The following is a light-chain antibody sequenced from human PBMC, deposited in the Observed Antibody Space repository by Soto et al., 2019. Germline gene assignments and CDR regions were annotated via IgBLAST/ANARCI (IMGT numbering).Light chain of an antibody. J-gene: IGKJ4*01. CDR3: KQYNSYPFT. CDR1: QSISSW. Sequence: GDRVTITCRASQSISSWLAWYQQKPGKAPKLLIYDASSLESGVPSRFSGSGSGTEFTLTISSLQPDDFATYYCKQYNSYPFTFGGGTKVEIK. CDR2: DAS. V-gene: IGKV1-5*01.